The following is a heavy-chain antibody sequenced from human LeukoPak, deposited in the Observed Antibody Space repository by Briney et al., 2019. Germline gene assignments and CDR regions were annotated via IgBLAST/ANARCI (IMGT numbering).Heavy chain of an antibody. V-gene: IGHV4-59*08. J-gene: IGHJ5*02. D-gene: IGHD3-3*01. CDR1: GGSFSNYY. CDR3: ARRLKALTIFGVVNWFDP. CDR2: MSYSGST. Sequence: SETLSLTCTVSGGSFSNYYWSWIRQPPGKGLEWIGYMSYSGSTKYSPSLKSRVAISVDTSKNQFSLKLSSVTAADTAVYYCARRLKALTIFGVVNWFDPWGQGTLVTVSS.